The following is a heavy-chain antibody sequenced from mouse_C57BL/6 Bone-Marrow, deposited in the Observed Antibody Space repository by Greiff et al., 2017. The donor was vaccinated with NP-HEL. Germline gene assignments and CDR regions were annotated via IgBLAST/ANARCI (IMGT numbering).Heavy chain of an antibody. CDR2: IDPSDSYT. Sequence: QVQLQQPGAELVMPGASVKLSCKASGYTFTSYWMHWVKQRPGQGLEWIGEIDPSDSYTNYNQKFKGKSTLTVDKSSSTAYMQLSSLTSEDSAVYYCAIPFYGNYEGDYFDYWGQGTTLTVSS. D-gene: IGHD2-10*01. CDR3: AIPFYGNYEGDYFDY. J-gene: IGHJ2*01. V-gene: IGHV1-69*01. CDR1: GYTFTSYW.